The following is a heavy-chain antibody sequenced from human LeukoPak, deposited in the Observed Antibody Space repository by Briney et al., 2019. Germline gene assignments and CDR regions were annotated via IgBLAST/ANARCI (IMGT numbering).Heavy chain of an antibody. V-gene: IGHV3-23*01. CDR3: AKWPEGATPKFHH. Sequence: GGALRLSCAASGFTFSSYAMSWVRQAPGKGLEAPGKGLEWVSTISASGHATYYPDSVRGRFTISRDNSKSTLHLQMDSLRAEDSALYYCAKWPEGATPKFHHWGQGTLVTVSS. CDR2: ISASGHAT. J-gene: IGHJ4*02. D-gene: IGHD1-26*01. CDR1: GFTFSSYA.